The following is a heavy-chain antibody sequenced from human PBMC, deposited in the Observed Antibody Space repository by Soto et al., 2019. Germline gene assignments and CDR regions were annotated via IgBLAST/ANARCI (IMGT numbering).Heavy chain of an antibody. Sequence: EMQLLESGGGLVQAGGSLRLSCADSGFTVSSYALNWVRQAPAKGLKWVSGISASTYYADSVQGRFTISRDTSKNTLYLQMNSLRDEDTAIYFCAIRMYSPRWYYLDYWGQGTLVTVSS. CDR1: GFTVSSYA. J-gene: IGHJ4*02. CDR2: ISAST. V-gene: IGHV3-23*01. CDR3: AIRMYSPRWYYLDY. D-gene: IGHD6-13*01.